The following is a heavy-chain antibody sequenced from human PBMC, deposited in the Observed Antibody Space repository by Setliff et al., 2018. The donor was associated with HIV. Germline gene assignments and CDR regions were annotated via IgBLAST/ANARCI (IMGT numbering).Heavy chain of an antibody. CDR3: ARRRPPPSGLYSAYYMDV. Sequence: PSETLSLTCIVSGGSIGSYYWSWIRQSPGKGLEWIGYVYYTGSTNYNPSLKSRVTIGVDTSKNQFSLKPTSVTAADAAVYYCARRRPPPSGLYSAYYMDVWGTGTTVTVSS. J-gene: IGHJ6*03. CDR2: VYYTGST. CDR1: GGSIGSYY. V-gene: IGHV4-59*08. D-gene: IGHD1-26*01.